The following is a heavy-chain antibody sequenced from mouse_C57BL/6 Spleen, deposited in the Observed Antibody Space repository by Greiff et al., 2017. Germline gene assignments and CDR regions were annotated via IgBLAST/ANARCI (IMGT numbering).Heavy chain of an antibody. J-gene: IGHJ1*03. D-gene: IGHD2-2*01. CDR2: IWPGGGT. CDR1: GFSFTSYA. Sequence: VMLVESGPGLVAPSQSLSITCTVSGFSFTSYAISWVRQPPGKGLEWLGVIWPGGGTNYNSALKARLSISKDNSKSHVFLKMNSLQTDDTARNYCARNRVTTGYFDVWGTGTTVTVSS. V-gene: IGHV2-9-1*01. CDR3: ARNRVTTGYFDV.